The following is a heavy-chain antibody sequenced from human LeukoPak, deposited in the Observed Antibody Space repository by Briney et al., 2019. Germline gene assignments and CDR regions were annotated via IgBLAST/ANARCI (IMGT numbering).Heavy chain of an antibody. Sequence: PGRSLRLSCAASGFTFSSYGMHWVRQAPGKGLEWVAVISYDGSNKYYADSVKGRFTISRDNSKNTLYLQMNSLRAEDTAVYYCARKQLSDYWGQGTLVTVSS. CDR2: ISYDGSNK. D-gene: IGHD6-13*01. J-gene: IGHJ4*02. CDR3: ARKQLSDY. V-gene: IGHV3-30*03. CDR1: GFTFSSYG.